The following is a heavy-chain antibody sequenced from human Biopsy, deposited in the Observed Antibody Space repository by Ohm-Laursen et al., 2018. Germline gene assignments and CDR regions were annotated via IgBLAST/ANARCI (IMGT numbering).Heavy chain of an antibody. CDR3: ARHPTGFWFDP. CDR2: IYNTETT. CDR1: RGSISSSTTYY. V-gene: IGHV4-39*01. J-gene: IGHJ5*02. Sequence: SETLSLTCTVSRGSISSSTTYYWAWLRQPPGKGLEWIGSIYNTETTFYNLSLKSRVTISVDTSTNQFSLKVSSVTAADTALYFCARHPTGFWFDPWGHGTLVTVSS.